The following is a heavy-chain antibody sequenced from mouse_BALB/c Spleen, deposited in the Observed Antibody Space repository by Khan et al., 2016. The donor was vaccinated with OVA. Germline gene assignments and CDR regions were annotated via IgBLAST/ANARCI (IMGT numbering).Heavy chain of an antibody. V-gene: IGHV1S22*01. CDR2: IYPGSGST. J-gene: IGHJ3*01. CDR1: GYTFTSYW. Sequence: LQQPGSELVRPGASVKLSCKASGYTFTSYWMHWVKQRHGQGLEWIGNIYPGSGSTNYDEMLKSKGTLTVENSSSTAYMQLSSLTSEDSAVDYCTRGGYYGKSLFAYGGQGTLVTVSA. CDR3: TRGGYYGKSLFAY. D-gene: IGHD2-1*01.